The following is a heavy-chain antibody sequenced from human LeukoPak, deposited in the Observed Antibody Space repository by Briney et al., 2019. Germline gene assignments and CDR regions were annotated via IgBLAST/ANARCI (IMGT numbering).Heavy chain of an antibody. V-gene: IGHV1-46*01. J-gene: IGHJ4*02. CDR1: GYTFTSYY. CDR2: INPSGGST. CDR3: ARGGYSSSWPPYYFDY. D-gene: IGHD6-13*01. Sequence: ASVTVSCKASGYTFTSYYMHWVRQAPGQGLEWMGIINPSGGSTSYAQKFQGRVTMTRDTSTSTVYMELSSLRSEDTAVYYCARGGYSSSWPPYYFDYWGQGTLVTVSS.